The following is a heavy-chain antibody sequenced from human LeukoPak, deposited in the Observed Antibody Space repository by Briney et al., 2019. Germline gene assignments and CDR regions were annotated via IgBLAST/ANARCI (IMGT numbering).Heavy chain of an antibody. CDR3: ATRSPYNYESSDPWVFDY. V-gene: IGHV4-34*01. D-gene: IGHD3-22*01. Sequence: SETLSLTCAVYGGSFSGYYWSWIRQPPGKGLEWIGEINHSGSTNYNPPLKSRVTISVDTSKKHSSLKLSSVTVAAVAVEDCATRSPYNYESSDPWVFDYWGQGTLVTVSS. J-gene: IGHJ4*02. CDR1: GGSFSGYY. CDR2: INHSGST.